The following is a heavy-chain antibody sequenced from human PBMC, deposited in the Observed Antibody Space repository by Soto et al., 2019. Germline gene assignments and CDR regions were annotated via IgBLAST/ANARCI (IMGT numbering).Heavy chain of an antibody. CDR3: ARGLYCSGGSCYYYYGMDV. J-gene: IGHJ6*02. CDR2: IKQDGSEK. V-gene: IGHV3-7*05. Sequence: EVQLVESGGGLVQPGGSLRLSCAASGFTFSSYWMSWVRQAPGKGREWVANIKQDGSEKYYVDSVKGRFTISRDNAKNALYLQMNSLRAEDTAVYYCARGLYCSGGSCYYYYGMDVWGQGTTVTVSS. D-gene: IGHD2-15*01. CDR1: GFTFSSYW.